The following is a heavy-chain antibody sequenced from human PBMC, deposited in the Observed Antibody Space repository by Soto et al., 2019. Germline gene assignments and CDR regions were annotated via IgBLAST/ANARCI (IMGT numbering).Heavy chain of an antibody. CDR2: IYYSGCT. V-gene: IGHV4-59*08. CDR3: ARHGYCSSTSCYGYYYYYMDV. D-gene: IGHD2-2*01. CDR1: GGSISSYY. J-gene: IGHJ6*03. Sequence: QVQLQESGPGLVKPSETLSLTCTVSGGSISSYYWSWIRQPPGKGLEWIGYIYYSGCTNYNPSLKSRVTISVDTSKNQFSLKLSSVTAADTAVYYCARHGYCSSTSCYGYYYYYMDVWGKGTTVTVSS.